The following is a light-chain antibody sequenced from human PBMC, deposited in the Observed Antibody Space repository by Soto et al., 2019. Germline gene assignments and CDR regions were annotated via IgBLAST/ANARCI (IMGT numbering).Light chain of an antibody. Sequence: ESVLTQSPGTLSLSPGDRATLSCRAIQTVRNNYLAWYQQKPGQAPRLLIYDASSRATGIPDRFSGGGSGTDFTLTISRLEPEDFAVYYCQQYSSYPLTFGGGTKVDIK. J-gene: IGKJ4*01. CDR1: QTVRNNY. V-gene: IGKV3-20*01. CDR2: DAS. CDR3: QQYSSYPLT.